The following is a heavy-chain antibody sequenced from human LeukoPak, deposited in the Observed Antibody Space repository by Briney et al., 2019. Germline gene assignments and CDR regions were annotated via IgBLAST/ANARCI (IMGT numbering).Heavy chain of an antibody. V-gene: IGHV4-59*01. J-gene: IGHJ4*02. Sequence: SETLSLTCTVSGSSISSYYWSWIRQPPGKGLEWIGYIFYSGDTNYNPSLKSRVTISVDTSKNQFSLKLSSVTAADTAVYYCTRGGNWAFDYWGQGALVTVSS. CDR3: TRGGNWAFDY. D-gene: IGHD4-23*01. CDR1: GSSISSYY. CDR2: IFYSGDT.